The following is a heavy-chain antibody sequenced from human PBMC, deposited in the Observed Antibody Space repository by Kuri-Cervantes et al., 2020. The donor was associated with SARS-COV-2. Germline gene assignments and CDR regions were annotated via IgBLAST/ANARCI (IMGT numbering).Heavy chain of an antibody. J-gene: IGHJ5*02. Sequence: SETLSLTCTVSGGSISSSSYYWSWIRQPPGKGLEWIGYIYYSGSTNYNPSLKSRVTISVDTSKNQFSLKLSSVTAADTAVYYCARDPGDCSSTSCHPNWFDPWGQGTLVTVSS. V-gene: IGHV4-61*01. D-gene: IGHD2-2*01. CDR1: GGSISSSSYY. CDR2: IYYSGST. CDR3: ARDPGDCSSTSCHPNWFDP.